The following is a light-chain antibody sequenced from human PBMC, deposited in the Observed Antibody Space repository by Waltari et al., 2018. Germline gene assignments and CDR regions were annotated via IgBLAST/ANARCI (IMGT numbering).Light chain of an antibody. V-gene: IGKV4-1*01. CDR1: QSVLYSSNNKNY. CDR2: WAS. CDR3: QQYVVIPWT. Sequence: DIVMTQSPDSLAVSLGEKAIINCKSSQSVLYSSNNKNYLAWYQQKPGRPPKLLIYWASTRELGVPDRFSGSGSGTDFTLTINSLQAEDVAVYYCQQYVVIPWTFGQGTKVEVK. J-gene: IGKJ1*01.